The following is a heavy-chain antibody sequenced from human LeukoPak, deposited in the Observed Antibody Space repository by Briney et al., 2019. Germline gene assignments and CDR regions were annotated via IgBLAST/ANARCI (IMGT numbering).Heavy chain of an antibody. V-gene: IGHV3-33*01. J-gene: IGHJ4*02. Sequence: PGGSLRLSCAVSGFTFRDYGMHWFRQAPGKGLEWVALIWHDGSHRYYADSVEGRITISRDDSKNTLYLQMNSLRAEDTAMYYCARDDILTGYTIDYWGQGTLVTVSS. CDR3: ARDDILTGYTIDY. CDR2: IWHDGSHR. D-gene: IGHD3-9*01. CDR1: GFTFRDYG.